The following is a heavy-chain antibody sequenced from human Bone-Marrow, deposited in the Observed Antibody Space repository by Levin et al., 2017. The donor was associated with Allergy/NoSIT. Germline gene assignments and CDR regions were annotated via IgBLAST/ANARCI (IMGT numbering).Heavy chain of an antibody. V-gene: IGHV4-31*03. Sequence: TSETLSLTCTVSGGSISSGGYYWSWIRQHPGKGLEWIGYIYYSGSTYYNPSLKSRVTISVDTSKNQFSLKLSSVTAADTAVYYCARQESIEQLVYDYWGQGTLVTVSS. CDR1: GGSISSGGYY. D-gene: IGHD6-6*01. CDR2: IYYSGST. J-gene: IGHJ4*02. CDR3: ARQESIEQLVYDY.